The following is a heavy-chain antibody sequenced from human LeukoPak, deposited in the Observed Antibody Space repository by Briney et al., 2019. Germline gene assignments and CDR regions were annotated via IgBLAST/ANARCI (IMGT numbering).Heavy chain of an antibody. V-gene: IGHV4-4*07. CDR1: GGSISSYY. J-gene: IGHJ6*03. D-gene: IGHD7-27*01. CDR3: SRTKSGYYFMDV. CDR2: IYISGST. Sequence: PSQTLSLTCTVSGGSISSYYWSWIRQPAPKGLEWVGRIYISGSTNYNPSLNSRVTMSVDTSKNQFSLRLSSVSAADTAVYYCSRTKSGYYFMDVWGKGTTVTVSS.